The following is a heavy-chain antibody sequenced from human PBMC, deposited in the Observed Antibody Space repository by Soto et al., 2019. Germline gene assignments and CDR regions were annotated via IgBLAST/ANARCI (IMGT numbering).Heavy chain of an antibody. CDR3: TRLTYGDYNTNDY. CDR2: IKSKTDGGTT. Sequence: GSLRLSCAASGFTFSNAWMSWVRQAPGKGLEWVGRIKSKTDGGTTDYAAPVKGRFTISRDDSKNTAYLQMNSLKTEDTAVYYCTRLTYGDYNTNDYWGQVTLVTVSS. V-gene: IGHV3-15*01. J-gene: IGHJ4*02. CDR1: GFTFSNAW. D-gene: IGHD4-17*01.